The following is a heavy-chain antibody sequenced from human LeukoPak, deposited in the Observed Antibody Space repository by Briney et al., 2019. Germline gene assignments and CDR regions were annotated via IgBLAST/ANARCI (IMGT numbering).Heavy chain of an antibody. CDR2: ISSSSGTI. J-gene: IGHJ4*02. V-gene: IGHV3-48*01. CDR1: GFIFSNYN. Sequence: GGSLRLSCAASGFIFSNYNMNWVRQTPGKGLEWLSYISSSSGTIYYADSVKGRFTISGDNAKDSLYLQMNSLRAEDTAVYYCARALGYSYGYAVDYWGQGTLVTVSS. D-gene: IGHD5-18*01. CDR3: ARALGYSYGYAVDY.